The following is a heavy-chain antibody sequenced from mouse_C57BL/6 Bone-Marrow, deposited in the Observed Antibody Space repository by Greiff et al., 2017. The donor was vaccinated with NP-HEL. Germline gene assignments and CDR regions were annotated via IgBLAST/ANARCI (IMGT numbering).Heavy chain of an antibody. V-gene: IGHV1-80*01. CDR3: ARDRDYSNLAY. CDR2: IYPGAGDT. J-gene: IGHJ3*01. CDR1: GYAFSSYW. Sequence: VQLQQSGAELVKPGASVKISCKASGYAFSSYWMNWVKQRPGKGLEWIGQIYPGAGDTNYNGKFKGKATLTADKSSSTAYMQLSSLTSEDSAVYFCARDRDYSNLAYWGQGTLVTVSA. D-gene: IGHD2-5*01.